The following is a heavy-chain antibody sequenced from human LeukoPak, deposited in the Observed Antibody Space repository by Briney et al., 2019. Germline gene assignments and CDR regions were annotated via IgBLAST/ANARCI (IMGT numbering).Heavy chain of an antibody. CDR1: GGSISSGDYY. V-gene: IGHV4-31*03. CDR3: ARAGGFFSPFGY. J-gene: IGHJ4*02. D-gene: IGHD3-3*01. Sequence: SETLSLTCTVSGGSISSGDYYWSWIRQPPGKGLEWIGYIYYSGSTYYNPSLKSRVTISVDTSKNQFSLKLSSVTAADTAVYYCARAGGFFSPFGYWGQGTLVTVSS. CDR2: IYYSGST.